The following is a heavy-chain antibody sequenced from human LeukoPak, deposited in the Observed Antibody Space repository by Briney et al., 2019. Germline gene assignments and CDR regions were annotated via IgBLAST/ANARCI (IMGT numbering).Heavy chain of an antibody. Sequence: GSLRLSCAASGFTFSSYSMNWVRQAPGKGLEWVSYISSSSSTIYYADSVKGRFTISRDNAKNSLYLQMNSLRAEDTAVYYCARDRGPVAFDIWGQGTMVTVSS. D-gene: IGHD4-17*01. CDR1: GFTFSSYS. CDR3: ARDRGPVAFDI. V-gene: IGHV3-48*04. J-gene: IGHJ3*02. CDR2: ISSSSSTI.